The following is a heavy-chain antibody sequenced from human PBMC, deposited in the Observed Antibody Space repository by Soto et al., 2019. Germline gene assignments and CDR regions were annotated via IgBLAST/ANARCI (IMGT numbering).Heavy chain of an antibody. CDR2: ISAYTGNT. J-gene: IGHJ6*02. D-gene: IGHD6-13*01. Sequence: QVELVQSGAEVKKPGASVKVSCKASGYTFTTYGICWVRQAPGQGLEWMGWISAYTGNTNYAQKLQGRVTMTTDTSTSTAYMDLRSLRSDDTAVYYCARDGTRPYSRHGGMDVWGQGTTVTVSS. CDR1: GYTFTTYG. V-gene: IGHV1-18*01. CDR3: ARDGTRPYSRHGGMDV.